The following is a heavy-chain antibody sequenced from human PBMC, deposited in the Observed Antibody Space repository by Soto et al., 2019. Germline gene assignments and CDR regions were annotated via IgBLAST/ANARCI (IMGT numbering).Heavy chain of an antibody. CDR1: GITLSNAW. CDR3: PSTRPGTTVFDI. J-gene: IGHJ3*02. V-gene: IGHV3-15*01. CDR2: IRSKGDGGAT. Sequence: EVQLAESGGGLVEPGGSLRLSCAGSGITLSNAWMNWVRQAAGKGLEWVGRIRSKGDGGATEYAAPVKCIFTFSRDDSENTLLLQMIALTPEDTGVYFCPSTRPGTTVFDILGPGIMVIGSS. D-gene: IGHD1-1*01.